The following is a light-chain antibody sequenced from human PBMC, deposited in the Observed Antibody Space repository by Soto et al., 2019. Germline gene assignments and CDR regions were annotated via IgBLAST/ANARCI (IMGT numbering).Light chain of an antibody. CDR2: EVH. CDR3: SSYGGRNNLL. J-gene: IGLJ3*02. CDR1: RSDVGAFNR. V-gene: IGLV2-8*01. Sequence: QSVLTKPPSASGSPGQSVTISCTGTRSDVGAFNRVSWYQQHPGRAPKLIISEVHKRAAGVPDRFSGSKSGNTASLTVSGLQAEDEADYYCSSYGGRNNLLFGGGTKLTVL.